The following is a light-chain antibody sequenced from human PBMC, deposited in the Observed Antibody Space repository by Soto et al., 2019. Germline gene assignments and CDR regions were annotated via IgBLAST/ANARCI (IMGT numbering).Light chain of an antibody. CDR1: SSDVGGYNY. Sequence: QSVLTQPASVSGSRGQSITISCTGTSSDVGGYNYVSWYQQHPGKAPKLMIYDVSNRPSGVSNRFSGSKSGNTASLTISGLQAEDEADYYCSSYTTRGSLVFGGGTKLTVL. V-gene: IGLV2-14*01. CDR2: DVS. J-gene: IGLJ2*01. CDR3: SSYTTRGSLV.